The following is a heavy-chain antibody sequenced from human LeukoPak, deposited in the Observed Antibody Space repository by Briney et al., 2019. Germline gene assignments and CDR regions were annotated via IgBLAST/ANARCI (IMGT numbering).Heavy chain of an antibody. D-gene: IGHD3-3*01. CDR1: GYTFTSYY. V-gene: IGHV1-46*01. J-gene: IGHJ6*03. CDR2: INPSGGST. CDR3: ARGSNSNYDFWSGYYTSTYYYYYMDV. Sequence: ASVKVSCKASGYTFTSYYMHWVRQAPGQGLEWMGIINPSGGSTNYAQKLQGRVTMTTDTSTSTAYMELRSLRSDDTAVYYCARGSNSNYDFWSGYYTSTYYYYYMDVWGKGTTVTVSS.